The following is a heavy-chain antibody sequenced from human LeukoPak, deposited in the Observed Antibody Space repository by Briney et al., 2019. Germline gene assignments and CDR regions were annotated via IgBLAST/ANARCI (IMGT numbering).Heavy chain of an antibody. CDR3: ARATYSSGWGTSDY. CDR1: GGSISSYY. J-gene: IGHJ4*02. D-gene: IGHD6-19*01. CDR2: IYYSGST. Sequence: SETLSLTCTVSGGSISSYYWSWIRQPPGKGLEWIGFIYYSGSTNYNPSLKSRVTISVDTSKNQFSLKLSSVTAADTAVYYCARATYSSGWGTSDYWGQGTLVTVSS. V-gene: IGHV4-59*01.